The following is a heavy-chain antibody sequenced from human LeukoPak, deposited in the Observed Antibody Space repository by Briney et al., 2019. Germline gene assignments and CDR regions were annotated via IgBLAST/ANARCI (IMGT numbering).Heavy chain of an antibody. Sequence: AETLSLTCIVSGYSISSDYVWGLVRQPPGQGLEWIGSIFHSGSVYYNPSLKSRVTISVDPSKNRFSLNLTSGTAADTAVYYCARNFNDSSYYMDVWGKGTTVTISS. J-gene: IGHJ6*03. CDR1: GYSISSDYV. CDR2: IFHSGSV. V-gene: IGHV4-38-2*02. CDR3: ARNFNDSSYYMDV.